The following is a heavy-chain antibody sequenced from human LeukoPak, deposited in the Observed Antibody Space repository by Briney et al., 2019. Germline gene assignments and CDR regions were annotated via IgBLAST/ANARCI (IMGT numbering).Heavy chain of an antibody. V-gene: IGHV1-2*02. J-gene: IGHJ6*02. CDR1: GYTFTGYY. Sequence: ASVKVSCKASGYTFTGYYMHWVRQAPGQGLEWMGWINPNSGGTNYAQKFQGRVTMTRDTSISTAYMELSRLRSDDTAVCYCARDPRAGSRYYYYYYGMDVWGQGTTVTVSS. CDR2: INPNSGGT. D-gene: IGHD6-25*01. CDR3: ARDPRAGSRYYYYYYGMDV.